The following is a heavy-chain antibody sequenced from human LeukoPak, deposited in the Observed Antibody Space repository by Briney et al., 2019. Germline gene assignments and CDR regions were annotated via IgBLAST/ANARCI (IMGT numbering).Heavy chain of an antibody. CDR2: MNPNSGNT. D-gene: IGHD5-18*01. J-gene: IGHJ4*02. CDR3: ARVDTAMGSFDY. V-gene: IGHV1-8*01. CDR1: GYTFTSCD. Sequence: ASVKVSCKASGYTFTSCDINWVRQATGQGLEWMGWMNPNSGNTGYAQKFQGRVTMTRNTSISTAYMELSSLRSGDTAVYYCARVDTAMGSFDYWGQGTLVTVSS.